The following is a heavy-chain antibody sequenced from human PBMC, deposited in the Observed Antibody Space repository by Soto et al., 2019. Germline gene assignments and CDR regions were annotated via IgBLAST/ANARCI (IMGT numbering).Heavy chain of an antibody. CDR1: GGSFSGYY. CDR3: VRGMYCSGGSCYSGRGFYYYYGMDV. V-gene: IGHV4-34*01. CDR2: INHSGST. J-gene: IGHJ6*02. Sequence: PSETLSLTCAVYGGSFSGYYWSWIRQPPGKGLEWIGEINHSGSTNYNPSLKSRVTISVDTSKNQFSLKLSSVTAADTAVYYCVRGMYCSGGSCYSGRGFYYYYGMDVWGQGTTVTVSS. D-gene: IGHD2-15*01.